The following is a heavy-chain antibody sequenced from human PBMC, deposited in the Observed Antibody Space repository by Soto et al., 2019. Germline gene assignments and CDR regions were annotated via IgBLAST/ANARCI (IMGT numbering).Heavy chain of an antibody. CDR1: GFTFSSYA. V-gene: IGHV3-30-3*01. Sequence: QVQLVESGGGVVQPGRSLRLSCAASGFTFSSYAMYWVRQAPGKGLEWVAVISYDGSNKYYADSVKGRFTISRDNSKNTLYLQMNSLRAEDTAVYYCARDPCSSAAMVSPPIYWGQGTLVTVSS. CDR2: ISYDGSNK. CDR3: ARDPCSSAAMVSPPIY. D-gene: IGHD5-18*01. J-gene: IGHJ4*02.